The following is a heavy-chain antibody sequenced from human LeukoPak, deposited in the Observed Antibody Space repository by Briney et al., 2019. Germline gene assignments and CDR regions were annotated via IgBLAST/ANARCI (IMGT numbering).Heavy chain of an antibody. CDR1: GYSFTSYW. Sequence: GESLKISCKGSGYSFTSYWIGWVRQMPGKGLEWMGIIYPGDSDTRYSPSFQGQVTISADKSISTAYLQWSSLKASDTAMYYCARLGNDYGGNSGYFDYWGQGTLVTVSS. V-gene: IGHV5-51*01. CDR3: ARLGNDYGGNSGYFDY. D-gene: IGHD4-23*01. CDR2: IYPGDSDT. J-gene: IGHJ4*02.